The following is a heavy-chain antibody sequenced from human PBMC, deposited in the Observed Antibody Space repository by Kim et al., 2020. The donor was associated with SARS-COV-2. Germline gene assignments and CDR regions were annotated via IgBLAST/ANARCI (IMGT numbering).Heavy chain of an antibody. CDR2: GSLK. Sequence: GSLKEYVDSGKGRFTISRDNAKNSLSLLMNSLRPEDTAVYFCARGWMPDYWGQGTLVTVSS. D-gene: IGHD5-12*01. J-gene: IGHJ4*02. CDR3: ARGWMPDY. V-gene: IGHV3-7*04.